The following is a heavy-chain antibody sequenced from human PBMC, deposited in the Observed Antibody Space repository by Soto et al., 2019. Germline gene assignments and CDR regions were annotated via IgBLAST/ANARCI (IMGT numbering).Heavy chain of an antibody. CDR1: GGSISSSSYY. J-gene: IGHJ5*01. V-gene: IGHV4-39*07. CDR3: ARADRSHEVEVAARRIWFDP. CDR2: INHSGST. D-gene: IGHD2-15*01. Sequence: SETLSLTCTVSGGSISSSSYYWGWIRQPPGKVLEWIGEINHSGSTNYNPSLKSRVTISVDTSKNQFSLKLSSVTAADTAVYYCARADRSHEVEVAARRIWFDPWGQGTLDTVSS.